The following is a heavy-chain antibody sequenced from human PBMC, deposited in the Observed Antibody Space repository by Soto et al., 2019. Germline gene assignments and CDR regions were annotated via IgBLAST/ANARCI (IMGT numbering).Heavy chain of an antibody. J-gene: IGHJ4*02. CDR2: ISRDGGTK. CDR1: GFTVSTYG. V-gene: IGHV3-30*03. CDR3: TGEVASGY. D-gene: IGHD2-8*02. Sequence: QVQLVESGGGVVQPWRSLRLSCAGSGFTVSTYGMHWVRQAPGNGLEWVAVISRDGGTKYYADSVKGRFTISRDNSRNTLFLEMNSLRGDDMAVYYCTGEVASGYWGQGTLVTVSS.